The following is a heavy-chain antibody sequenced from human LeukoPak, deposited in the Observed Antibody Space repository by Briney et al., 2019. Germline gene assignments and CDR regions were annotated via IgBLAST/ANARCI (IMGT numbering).Heavy chain of an antibody. CDR1: GGSISSYY. J-gene: IGHJ2*01. D-gene: IGHD2-21*02. CDR2: IYTSGST. CDR3: ARQFDFVVVTPTGWYFDL. V-gene: IGHV4-4*07. Sequence: SETLSLTCTVSGGSISSYYWSWIRQPAGKGLEWIGRIYTSGSTNYNPSLKSRVTMSVDTSKNQFSLKLSSVTAADTAVYYCARQFDFVVVTPTGWYFDLWGRGTLVTVSS.